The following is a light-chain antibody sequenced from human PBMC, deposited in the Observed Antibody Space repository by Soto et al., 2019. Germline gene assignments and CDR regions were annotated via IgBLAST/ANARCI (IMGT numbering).Light chain of an antibody. CDR1: SSDVGAYNY. J-gene: IGLJ1*01. CDR2: EVS. V-gene: IGLV2-14*01. CDR3: SSYTSSSTLV. Sequence: QSVLTQPASVSGSPGQSITISCTGTSSDVGAYNYVSWYQQHPDKAPKFMIYEVSNRPLGVSNRFSASKSGNTAYLTISGLQAEDEADYYCSSYTSSSTLVFGTGTKLTVL.